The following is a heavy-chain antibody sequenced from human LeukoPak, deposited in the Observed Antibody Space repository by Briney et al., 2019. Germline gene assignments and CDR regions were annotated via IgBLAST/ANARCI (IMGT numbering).Heavy chain of an antibody. D-gene: IGHD2-15*01. J-gene: IGHJ6*02. V-gene: IGHV3-43*02. CDR2: ISGDGGST. Sequence: PGGSLRLSCAASGFTFDDYAMHWVRQAPGKGLEWVSLISGDGGSTYYADSVKGRFTISRDNSKNSLYLQMNSLRTEDTALYYCAKDHWRNYCSGGSCYWMGYYYYYYGMDVWGQGTTVTVSS. CDR1: GFTFDDYA. CDR3: AKDHWRNYCSGGSCYWMGYYYYYYGMDV.